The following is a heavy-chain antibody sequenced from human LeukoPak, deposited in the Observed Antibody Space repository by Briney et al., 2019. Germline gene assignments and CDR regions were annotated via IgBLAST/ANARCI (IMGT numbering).Heavy chain of an antibody. V-gene: IGHV1-2*02. Sequence: ASVKVSCKASGYTFTGYYMHWVRQAPGQGLEWMGWINPNSGGTNYAQKFQGRVTMTRDTSISTAYMELSRLRSDDTAVYYCARERGIQLWSTPNPFDYWGQGTLVTVSS. CDR3: ARERGIQLWSTPNPFDY. CDR1: GYTFTGYY. CDR2: INPNSGGT. D-gene: IGHD5-18*01. J-gene: IGHJ4*02.